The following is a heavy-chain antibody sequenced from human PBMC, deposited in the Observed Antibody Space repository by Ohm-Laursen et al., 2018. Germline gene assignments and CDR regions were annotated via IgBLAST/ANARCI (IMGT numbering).Heavy chain of an antibody. CDR3: AGSEDTSGYVDY. CDR2: IGASGSTR. J-gene: IGHJ4*02. D-gene: IGHD3-22*01. CDR1: GFTFSDSY. V-gene: IGHV3-11*01. Sequence: SLRLSCAASGFTFSDSYMSWIRQAPGKELEWVSYIGASGSTRYYADSVKGRFTISRDNAKNSLSLEMNSLRAEDTAVYYCAGSEDTSGYVDYWGQGTLVTVSS.